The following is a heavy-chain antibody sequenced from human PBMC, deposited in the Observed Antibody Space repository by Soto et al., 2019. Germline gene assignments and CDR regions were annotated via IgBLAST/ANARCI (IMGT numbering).Heavy chain of an antibody. Sequence: QVQLVESGGGVVQPGRSLRLSCAASGFTFSGYAMHWVRQAPGKGLEWVAATSYDENFKYYADSVKGRFTISRDNSKNTLFLQMNSLRTEDTAMSYCARQGGSSGIWYFDYWGQGSLVTVSS. V-gene: IGHV3-30*04. J-gene: IGHJ4*02. CDR3: ARQGGSSGIWYFDY. CDR1: GFTFSGYA. CDR2: TSYDENFK. D-gene: IGHD6-6*01.